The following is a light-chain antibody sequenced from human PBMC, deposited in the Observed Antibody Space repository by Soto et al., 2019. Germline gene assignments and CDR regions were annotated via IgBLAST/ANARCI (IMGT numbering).Light chain of an antibody. CDR2: VVS. J-gene: IGKJ1*01. CDR3: QQSYSTLRT. Sequence: DIHMTQSXSSLTSSEPDXXXXXSXGSQSTGNNLNWYQHTXGKAPKLLIYVVSXLKSGVSARFSGSGSGTDFTLSINSLQTEDFTTYYCQQSYSTLRTFGQGTKVDIK. CDR1: QSTGNN. V-gene: IGKV1-39*01.